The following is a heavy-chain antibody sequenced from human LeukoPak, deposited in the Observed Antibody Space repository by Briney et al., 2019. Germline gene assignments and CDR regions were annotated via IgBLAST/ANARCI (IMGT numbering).Heavy chain of an antibody. CDR2: IYYTGGT. J-gene: IGHJ6*03. D-gene: IGHD1/OR15-1a*01. CDR3: ARLSPNTLPGLPYHYPYLDV. CDR1: GGSMIRYY. Sequence: PSETLSLTCTVSGGSMIRYYWGWIRQPPGKGLEWIGYIYYTGGTLFDPSLSSRVSMSLDTSRNQFSLRLNSVTAADTAMYYCARLSPNTLPGLPYHYPYLDVWGKGTTVTVSS. V-gene: IGHV4-59*01.